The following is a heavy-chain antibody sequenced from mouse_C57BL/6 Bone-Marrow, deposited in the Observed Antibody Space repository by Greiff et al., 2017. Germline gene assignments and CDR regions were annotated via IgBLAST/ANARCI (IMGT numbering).Heavy chain of an antibody. V-gene: IGHV1-47*01. Sequence: VQLKESGAELVKPGASVKMSCKASGYTFTTYPIEWMKQNHGKSLEWIGNFHPYNDDTKYNEKFKGKATLTVEKSSSTVYLELSRLTSEDSAVYYGERGGVITTVVERFAYWGQGTLVTVSA. CDR3: ERGGVITTVVERFAY. CDR1: GYTFTTYP. CDR2: FHPYNDDT. D-gene: IGHD1-1*01. J-gene: IGHJ3*01.